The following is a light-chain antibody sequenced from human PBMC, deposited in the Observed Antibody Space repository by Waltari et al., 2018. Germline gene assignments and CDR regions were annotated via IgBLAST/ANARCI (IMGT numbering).Light chain of an antibody. CDR1: QSVETF. V-gene: IGKV3-11*01. J-gene: IGKJ4*01. Sequence: EVVLTQSPATLSLSPGERATLSCRASQSVETFIAWYQQKPGQVPRLLIYEASNRASGIPVRFSGSGSGTDFTLTISSLEPEDFAIYSCQQRSSWPLTFGGGTKVEIK. CDR3: QQRSSWPLT. CDR2: EAS.